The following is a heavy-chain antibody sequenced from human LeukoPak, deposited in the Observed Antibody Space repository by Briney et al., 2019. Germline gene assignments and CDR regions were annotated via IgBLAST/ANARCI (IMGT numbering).Heavy chain of an antibody. CDR3: ARGASGYYYG. CDR2: IHSSGST. D-gene: IGHD3-22*01. V-gene: IGHV4-59*01. Sequence: SETLSLTCTVSGGSISDYYWTWIRQPPGNGLEWIAYIHSSGSTNYNPSLKSRVIISIDTSRSQLSLKLSSVTAADTAMYYCARGASGYYYGWGQGILVTVSS. J-gene: IGHJ4*02. CDR1: GGSISDYY.